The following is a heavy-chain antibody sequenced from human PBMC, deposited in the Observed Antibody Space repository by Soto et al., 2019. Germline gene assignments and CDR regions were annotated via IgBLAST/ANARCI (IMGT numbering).Heavy chain of an antibody. Sequence: QVQLVESGGGVVQPGRSLRLSCAASGFTFSSYGMHWVRQAPGKGLEWVAVIWYDGSNKYYADSVKGRFTISRDNSKNTLYLQMNSLRAEETAVYYCARDGGGGDDSSGYYYVRGFDYWGQGTLVTVSS. V-gene: IGHV3-33*01. CDR1: GFTFSSYG. J-gene: IGHJ4*02. CDR3: ARDGGGGDDSSGYYYVRGFDY. D-gene: IGHD3-22*01. CDR2: IWYDGSNK.